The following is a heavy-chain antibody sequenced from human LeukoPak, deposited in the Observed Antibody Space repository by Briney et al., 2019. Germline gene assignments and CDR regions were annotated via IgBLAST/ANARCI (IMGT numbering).Heavy chain of an antibody. J-gene: IGHJ4*02. CDR1: GGSIRSGDYY. Sequence: PSQTLSLTCNVSGGSIRSGDYYWNWIRQHPGKGLEWIAKIYNTGSTYYNPSLRSRLSLSIDTSKNQFSLKLSSVTAADTAVYYCARHRDGYNRPFDYWGQGTLVTVSS. CDR2: IYNTGST. D-gene: IGHD5-24*01. CDR3: ARHRDGYNRPFDY. V-gene: IGHV4-31*03.